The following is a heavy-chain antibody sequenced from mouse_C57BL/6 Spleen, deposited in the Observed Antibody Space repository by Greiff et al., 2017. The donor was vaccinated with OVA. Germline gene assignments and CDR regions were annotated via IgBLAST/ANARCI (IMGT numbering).Heavy chain of an antibody. CDR1: GYTFTSYG. CDR2: IYPRSGNT. Sequence: QVQLQQSGAELARPGASVKLSCKASGYTFTSYGISWVKQRPGQGLEWIGEIYPRSGNTYYNEKFKGKATLTADKSSSTAYMELRSLTSEDAAVYFCARGRIYYDYDETWFAYWGQGTLVTVSA. V-gene: IGHV1-81*01. J-gene: IGHJ3*01. D-gene: IGHD2-4*01. CDR3: ARGRIYYDYDETWFAY.